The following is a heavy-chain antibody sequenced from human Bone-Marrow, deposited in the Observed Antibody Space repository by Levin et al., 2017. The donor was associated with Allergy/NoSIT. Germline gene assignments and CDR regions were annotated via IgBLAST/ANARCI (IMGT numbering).Heavy chain of an antibody. CDR3: ARHEAPTHSQYYFDY. D-gene: IGHD6-19*01. J-gene: IGHJ4*02. V-gene: IGHV4-39*01. CDR1: GGSISSSSYY. CDR2: IYYSGST. Sequence: PGGSLRLSCTVSGGSISSSSYYWGWIRQPPGKGLEWIGSIYYSGSTYYNPSLKSRVTISVDTSKNQFSLKLSSVTAADTAVYYCARHEAPTHSQYYFDYWGQGTLVTVSS.